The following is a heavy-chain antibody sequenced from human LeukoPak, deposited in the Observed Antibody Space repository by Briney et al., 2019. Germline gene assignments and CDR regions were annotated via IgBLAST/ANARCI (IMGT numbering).Heavy chain of an antibody. Sequence: GGSLRLSCAASGFTFSSYAMSWVRQAPGKGLEWVSAISDRGSSTYYADSVKGRFTISRDSSKNTMDLQMNSLRAEDTAVYYCAREQYGSDDALDIWGQGTMVTVSS. V-gene: IGHV3-23*01. CDR1: GFTFSSYA. CDR3: AREQYGSDDALDI. J-gene: IGHJ3*02. D-gene: IGHD4-17*01. CDR2: ISDRGSST.